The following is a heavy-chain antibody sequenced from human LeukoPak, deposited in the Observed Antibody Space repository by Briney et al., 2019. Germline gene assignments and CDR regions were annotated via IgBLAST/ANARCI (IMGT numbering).Heavy chain of an antibody. V-gene: IGHV3-48*01. J-gene: IGHJ5*02. D-gene: IGHD3-3*01. Sequence: AGSLSLPCAASGFTFNSHSMNWVRQAIGKGMDCVSYISSSSSSTYCADSVRGRFTISRDNTKKSLYLLMDSLRAEDTAVYYCARDAASGNKWFDPWGQGTLVTVSS. CDR2: ISSSSSST. CDR3: ARDAASGNKWFDP. CDR1: GFTFNSHS.